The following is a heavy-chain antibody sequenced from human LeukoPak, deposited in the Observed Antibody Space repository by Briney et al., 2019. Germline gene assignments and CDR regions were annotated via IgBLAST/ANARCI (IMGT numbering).Heavy chain of an antibody. J-gene: IGHJ4*02. CDR2: IYYSGST. V-gene: IGHV4-59*06. D-gene: IGHD5-18*01. Sequence: PSETLSLTCTVSGGSISSHYWSWIRQHPGKGLEWIGYIYYSGSTYYNPSLKSRVTISVDTSKNQFSLKLSSVTAADTAVYYCARVGSYGYRYYFDYWGQGTLVTVSS. CDR1: GGSISSHY. CDR3: ARVGSYGYRYYFDY.